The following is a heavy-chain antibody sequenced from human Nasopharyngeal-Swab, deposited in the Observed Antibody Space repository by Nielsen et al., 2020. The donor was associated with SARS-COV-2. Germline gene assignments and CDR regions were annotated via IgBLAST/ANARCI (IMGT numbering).Heavy chain of an antibody. CDR1: GGSFNGYY. J-gene: IGHJ4*02. V-gene: IGHV4-34*01. CDR3: ARGFDY. Sequence: GSLRLSCAVYGGSFNGYYWSWIRQSPGKGLECIGEINHSGSTNYNPSLKSRVTISVDTSKNQFSLKLSSVTAADTAVYYCARGFDYWGQGTLVTVSS. CDR2: INHSGST.